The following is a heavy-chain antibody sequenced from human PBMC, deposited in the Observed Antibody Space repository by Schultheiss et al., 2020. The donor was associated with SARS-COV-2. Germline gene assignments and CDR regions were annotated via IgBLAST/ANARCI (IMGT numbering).Heavy chain of an antibody. Sequence: SQTLSLTCAVSDYSISSGYYWGWIRQPPGKGLEWIGSIYHSGSTYYNPSLKSRVTISVDTSKNQFSLKLSSVTAADTAVYYCARRRNHYYMDVWGKGTTVTVSS. D-gene: IGHD1-14*01. CDR3: ARRRNHYYMDV. V-gene: IGHV4-38-2*01. CDR2: IYHSGST. J-gene: IGHJ6*03. CDR1: DYSISSGYY.